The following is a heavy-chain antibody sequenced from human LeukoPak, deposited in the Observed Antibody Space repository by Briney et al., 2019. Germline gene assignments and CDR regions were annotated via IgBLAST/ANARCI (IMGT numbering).Heavy chain of an antibody. CDR2: INPDGSTT. CDR3: ARVLSGSWDWFDP. CDR1: GFTFSRYW. Sequence: GESLRLSCAASGFTFSRYWIHWVRQAPGKGLEWVSRINPDGSTTTYANSVKGRFTISRDNAKNTVYLQMNSLGGEDTAVYYCARVLSGSWDWFDPWGQGTLVTVSS. J-gene: IGHJ5*02. D-gene: IGHD3-22*01. V-gene: IGHV3-74*01.